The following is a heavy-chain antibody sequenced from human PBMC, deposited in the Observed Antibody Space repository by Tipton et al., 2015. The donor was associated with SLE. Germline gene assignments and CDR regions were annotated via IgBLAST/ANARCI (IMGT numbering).Heavy chain of an antibody. CDR1: GYSITSGYY. CDR2: INYGGNS. Sequence: TLSLTCNVSGYSITSGYYWNWVRQPPGKGLEWIGTINYGGNSYYNPSRRGQPTISLDTSKNQFSLKLTSVTAADTAVYYCAREVDVWGQGILVTVSS. D-gene: IGHD2-15*01. J-gene: IGHJ1*01. V-gene: IGHV4-38-2*02. CDR3: AREVDV.